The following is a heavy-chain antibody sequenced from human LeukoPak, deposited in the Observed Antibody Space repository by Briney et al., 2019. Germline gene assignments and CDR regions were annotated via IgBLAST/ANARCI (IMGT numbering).Heavy chain of an antibody. CDR1: GLTFNIYA. CDR3: AKDSQEYDSSGYYSPFDY. V-gene: IGHV3-23*01. D-gene: IGHD3-22*01. CDR2: ISGGGVST. J-gene: IGHJ4*02. Sequence: GGSLRLSCAASGLTFNIYAMTWVRRAPGKGLEWVSGISGGGVSTYYADSVKGRFTISRDNSKNILYLQMNSLRAEDTAVYYCAKDSQEYDSSGYYSPFDYWGQGTLVTVSS.